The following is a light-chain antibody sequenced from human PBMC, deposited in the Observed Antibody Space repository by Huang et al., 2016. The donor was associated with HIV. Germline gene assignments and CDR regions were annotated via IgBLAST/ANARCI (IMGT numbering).Light chain of an antibody. Sequence: EIVLTQSPGTLSLSPGERATLACRAGQSVSSSSLAWYQQKPGQAPRRLIYGASSRATGIPDRFSGSGSGTDFTLTINRLEPEDFAVYYCQQYGSSPATFGQGTKVEIK. CDR1: QSVSSSS. CDR3: QQYGSSPAT. V-gene: IGKV3-20*01. J-gene: IGKJ1*01. CDR2: GAS.